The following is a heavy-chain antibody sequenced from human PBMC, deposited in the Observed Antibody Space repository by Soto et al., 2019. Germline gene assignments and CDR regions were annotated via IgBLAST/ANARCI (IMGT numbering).Heavy chain of an antibody. Sequence: QVQLVQSGAEVKKPGASVKVSCKASGYIFTTYGISWVRQAPGQGREWMGWISANNGNTYYAQKFKDRVIMTTDTPTITIYRELRSLRSDETIVNYCARDLHFYSGSSGYRDVFDIWGQGTMVTVSS. V-gene: IGHV1-18*01. J-gene: IGHJ3*02. CDR3: ARDLHFYSGSSGYRDVFDI. CDR2: ISANNGNT. CDR1: GYIFTTYG. D-gene: IGHD3-22*01.